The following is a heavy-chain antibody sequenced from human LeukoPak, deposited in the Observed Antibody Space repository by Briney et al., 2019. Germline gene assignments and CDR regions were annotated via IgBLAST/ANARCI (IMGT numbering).Heavy chain of an antibody. V-gene: IGHV1-18*01. CDR1: GYTFTSYG. CDR2: ISAYNGNT. CDR3: ARRMGYCTNGVCPTVMDV. D-gene: IGHD2-8*01. J-gene: IGHJ6*04. Sequence: ASVKVSCKASGYTFTSYGISWVRQAPGQGLEWMGWISAYNGNTNYAQKLQGRVTMTTDTSTSTAYVELRSLRSDDTAVYYCARRMGYCTNGVCPTVMDVWGKGTTVTVSS.